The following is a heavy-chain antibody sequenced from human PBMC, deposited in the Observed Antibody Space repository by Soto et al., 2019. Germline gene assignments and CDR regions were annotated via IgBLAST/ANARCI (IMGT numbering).Heavy chain of an antibody. Sequence: QVQLVQSGAEVKKPGSSVKVSCKASGGTFSSYTISWVRQAPGQGLEWMGRIIPILGIANYAQKFQGRVTITADKSTSAAYMELSSLRSEDTAVYYCAPRGYSYGNPLGWGQGTLVTVSS. CDR3: APRGYSYGNPLG. CDR2: IIPILGIA. V-gene: IGHV1-69*02. D-gene: IGHD5-18*01. CDR1: GGTFSSYT. J-gene: IGHJ4*02.